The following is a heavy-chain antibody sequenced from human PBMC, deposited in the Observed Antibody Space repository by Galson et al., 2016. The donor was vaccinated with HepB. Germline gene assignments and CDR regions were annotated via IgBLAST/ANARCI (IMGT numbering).Heavy chain of an antibody. D-gene: IGHD4-17*01. CDR2: INHSGTT. CDR1: GFTSDSYA. V-gene: IGHV4-34*01. J-gene: IGHJ4*02. Sequence: LRLSCAASGFTSDSYAMSWIRPAPGKGLEWIGEINHSGTTNYNPSLKSRVTISVDTSKNQFSLKLNSVTAADTAMYYCARRGGDYGAGVAYWGQGTLVTVSS. CDR3: ARRGGDYGAGVAY.